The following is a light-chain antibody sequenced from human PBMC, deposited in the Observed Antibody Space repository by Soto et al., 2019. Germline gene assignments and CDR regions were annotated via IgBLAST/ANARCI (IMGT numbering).Light chain of an antibody. V-gene: IGLV2-14*01. J-gene: IGLJ1*01. CDR1: SSDVGCYNY. CDR3: SSYTSSSTLYG. Sequence: QSVLTQPASVSGSPGQSITISCTGTSSDVGCYNYVSWYQQHPGKAPKLMIYDVSNRPSGVSIRFSGSKSGNTASLTIFGLQAEDEADYYCSSYTSSSTLYGFGTGTKVTVL. CDR2: DVS.